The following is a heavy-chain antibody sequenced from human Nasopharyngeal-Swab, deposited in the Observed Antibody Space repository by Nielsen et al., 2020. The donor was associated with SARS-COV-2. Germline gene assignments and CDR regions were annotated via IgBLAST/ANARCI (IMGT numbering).Heavy chain of an antibody. CDR1: GFTFSSYW. Sequence: GGSLRLSCAASGFTFSSYWMSWVRQAPGKGLEWVANIKQDGSEKYYVDSVKGRFTISRDNAKNSLYLQMNSLRAEDTAVYYCARVCGWELLRDGFDYWGQGTLVTVSS. V-gene: IGHV3-7*01. CDR2: IKQDGSEK. J-gene: IGHJ4*02. D-gene: IGHD1-26*01. CDR3: ARVCGWELLRDGFDY.